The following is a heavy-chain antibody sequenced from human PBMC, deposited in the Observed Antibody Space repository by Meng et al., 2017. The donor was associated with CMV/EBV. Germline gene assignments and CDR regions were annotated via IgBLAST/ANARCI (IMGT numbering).Heavy chain of an antibody. D-gene: IGHD6-6*01. V-gene: IGHV3-7*01. CDR3: ARDWSSSADWYFDL. Sequence: GESLKISCAASGFTFSSYWMSWVRQAPGKGLEWVANIKQDGSEKYYVDSVKGRFTISRDNAKNSLYLQMNSLRAEDTAVYYCARDWSSSADWYFDLWGRGILVTVSS. J-gene: IGHJ2*01. CDR2: IKQDGSEK. CDR1: GFTFSSYW.